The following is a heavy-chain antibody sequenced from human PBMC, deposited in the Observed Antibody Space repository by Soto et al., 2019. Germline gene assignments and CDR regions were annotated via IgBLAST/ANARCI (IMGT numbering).Heavy chain of an antibody. D-gene: IGHD3-16*02. Sequence: QVQLVQSGAEVKKPGASVKVSCKASGYIFIRYGISWVREAPGQGLEWMGWISSYKCNTNYAQKVQGRVTLTTDTSTSTAYMELRSLRSDDTAVYYCARTSYVWGSYRSDDAFDTWGQGTMVTVSS. V-gene: IGHV1-18*01. CDR3: ARTSYVWGSYRSDDAFDT. CDR1: GYIFIRYG. J-gene: IGHJ3*02. CDR2: ISSYKCNT.